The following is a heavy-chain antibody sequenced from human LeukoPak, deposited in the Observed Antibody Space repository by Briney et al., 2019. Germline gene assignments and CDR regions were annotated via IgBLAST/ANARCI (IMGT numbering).Heavy chain of an antibody. Sequence: SETLSLTCTVSGGSINSYYWSWIRQPPGKGLEWIGYIYYSGSTSYNPSLKSRVTISVDTSKNQFSLKLSSVTAADTAVYHCARDQSGGYYFDYWGQGTLVTVSS. CDR2: IYYSGST. D-gene: IGHD3-10*01. CDR3: ARDQSGGYYFDY. CDR1: GGSINSYY. J-gene: IGHJ4*02. V-gene: IGHV4-59*01.